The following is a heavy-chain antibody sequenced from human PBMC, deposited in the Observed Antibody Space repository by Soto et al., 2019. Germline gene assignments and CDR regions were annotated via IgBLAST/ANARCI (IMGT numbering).Heavy chain of an antibody. CDR3: ASPDAYKGYYNGMDV. V-gene: IGHV1-69*12. CDR2: LIHIFGTA. Sequence: QVQLVQSGAEVKKPGSSVKVSCKASGGTFSSHAISWVRQAPGQGLEWMGGLIHIFGTANYAQKFQGRVTITADESTNTAYMDLSSLRSEDTAVYYCASPDAYKGYYNGMDVWGQGTTVTVSS. CDR1: GGTFSSHA. D-gene: IGHD1-1*01. J-gene: IGHJ6*02.